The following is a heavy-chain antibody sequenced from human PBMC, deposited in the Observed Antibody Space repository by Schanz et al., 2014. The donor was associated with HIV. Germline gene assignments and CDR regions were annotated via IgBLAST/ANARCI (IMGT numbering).Heavy chain of an antibody. CDR1: GGTFSSYA. CDR2: IIPIFGTA. D-gene: IGHD3-3*02. J-gene: IGHJ6*02. Sequence: QVQLVQSGSEVKKTGSPVKVSCTAFGGTFSSYAISWVRQAPGQGLEWMGGIIPIFGTANYAQKFQGRVTIIADESTSTAYMELSSLRSADTAVYFCARAAFSSEYYYGMDVWGQGTTVTVSS. V-gene: IGHV1-69*01. CDR3: ARAAFSSEYYYGMDV.